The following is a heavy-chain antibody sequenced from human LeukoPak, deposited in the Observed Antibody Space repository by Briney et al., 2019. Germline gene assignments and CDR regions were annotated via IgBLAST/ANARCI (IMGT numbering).Heavy chain of an antibody. V-gene: IGHV3-7*01. D-gene: IGHD2/OR15-2a*01. CDR2: IKQDGSEK. CDR3: ARSGNNYYYYMDV. Sequence: GGSLRLSRAASGFTFSTYEMSWVRQAPGKGLEWVAYIKQDGSEKYYVDSVKGRFTISRDNAKNSLYLQVNSLRAEDTAVYYCARSGNNYYYYMDVWGKGTTVTVSS. CDR1: GFTFSTYE. J-gene: IGHJ6*03.